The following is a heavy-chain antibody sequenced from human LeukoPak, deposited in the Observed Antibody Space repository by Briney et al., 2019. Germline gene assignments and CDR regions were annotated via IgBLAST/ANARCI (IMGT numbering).Heavy chain of an antibody. J-gene: IGHJ4*02. CDR1: GFTFSNYW. CDR2: INRDGSTT. V-gene: IGHV3-74*01. D-gene: IGHD3-10*01. Sequence: PGGSLRLSRAASGFTFSNYWVHWVRHAPGKGLVWVSRINRDGSTTNYADSVKGRFTVSRDNAKNTLNLQMNSLRAEDTAVYCCARDKKSGESSEIDYWGQGTLVTVSS. CDR3: ARDKKSGESSEIDY.